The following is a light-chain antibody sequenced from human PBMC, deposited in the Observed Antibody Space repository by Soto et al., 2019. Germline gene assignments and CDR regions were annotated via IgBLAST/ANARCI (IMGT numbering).Light chain of an antibody. J-gene: IGLJ3*02. V-gene: IGLV2-14*01. CDR2: DVN. Sequence: QSVLAQPASVSGSFGQSITISCSGPNTDLGVYGYVSWYQHQPGKAPKLLIYDVNNRPSGISDRFSGSKSGDTASLTISGLQAEDEADYFCFSYTSSSTLVFGGGTKVTVL. CDR3: FSYTSSSTLV. CDR1: NTDLGVYGY.